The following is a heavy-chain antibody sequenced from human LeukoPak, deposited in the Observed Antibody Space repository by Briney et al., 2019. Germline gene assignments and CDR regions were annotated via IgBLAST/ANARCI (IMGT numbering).Heavy chain of an antibody. Sequence: ASVKVSCKASGYTFTSYDINWVRQATGQGLEWMGWMSPNSGNTGYAQKSQGRVTMTRNTAISTAYMELSSLRSEDTAVYYCVRTPPNWGADYWGQGTLVTVSS. V-gene: IGHV1-8*01. CDR3: VRTPPNWGADY. CDR2: MSPNSGNT. CDR1: GYTFTSYD. D-gene: IGHD7-27*01. J-gene: IGHJ4*02.